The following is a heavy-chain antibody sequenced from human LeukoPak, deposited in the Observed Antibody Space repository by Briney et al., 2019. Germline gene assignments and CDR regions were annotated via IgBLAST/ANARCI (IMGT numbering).Heavy chain of an antibody. CDR1: GFTFSDHY. Sequence: GGSLRLSCVASGFTFSDHYVDRVRQAPGKGLQWISSISSTGSTTFYADSVKGRFTISRDNAKNSLYLQVDSLRVGDTAVYYCARDTVAGQIYFDHWGQGTLVTVSS. V-gene: IGHV3-11*01. CDR3: ARDTVAGQIYFDH. D-gene: IGHD6-19*01. CDR2: ISSTGSTT. J-gene: IGHJ4*02.